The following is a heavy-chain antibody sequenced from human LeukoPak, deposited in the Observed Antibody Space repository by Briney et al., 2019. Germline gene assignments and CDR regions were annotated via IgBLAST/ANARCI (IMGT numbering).Heavy chain of an antibody. J-gene: IGHJ4*02. CDR1: GFTFTTYA. D-gene: IGHD1/OR15-1a*01. CDR2: ISVTGGNT. Sequence: GGSLRLSCAASGFTFTTYAMSWVRQTPERGLEWVSAISVTGGNTFYADSVKGRFTISRDNSKNTLYLQMNSLRAEDTAIYHCAKGRTNHYRGQGTQVTDSS. V-gene: IGHV3-23*01. CDR3: AKGRTNHY.